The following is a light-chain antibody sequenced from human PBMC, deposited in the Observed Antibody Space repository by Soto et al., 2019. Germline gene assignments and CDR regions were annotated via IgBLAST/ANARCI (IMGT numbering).Light chain of an antibody. CDR1: QSVLYTSHNKNY. CDR2: WAS. CDR3: QQYYSTQWT. Sequence: DIVMTQSPDSLAVSLVERATINCKSSQSVLYTSHNKNYLAWYRQKPGQPPKLLIYWASTRESGVPDRFSGSGSGTDFTLTISSLQAEDVAVYYCQQYYSTQWTFGQGTTVEIK. V-gene: IGKV4-1*01. J-gene: IGKJ1*01.